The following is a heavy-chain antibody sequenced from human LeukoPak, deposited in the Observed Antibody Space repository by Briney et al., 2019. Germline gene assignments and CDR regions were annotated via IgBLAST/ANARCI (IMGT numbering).Heavy chain of an antibody. J-gene: IGHJ6*02. CDR3: ARDRYDILTGYLPYGMDV. CDR1: GYTFTGYY. D-gene: IGHD3-9*01. CDR2: INPNSGGT. V-gene: IGHV1-2*04. Sequence: SVKVSCKASGYTFTGYYMHWVRQAPGQGLEWMGWINPNSGGTNYAQKFQGWVTMTRDTSISTAYMELSRLRSDDTAVYYCARDRYDILTGYLPYGMDVWGQGTTVTVSS.